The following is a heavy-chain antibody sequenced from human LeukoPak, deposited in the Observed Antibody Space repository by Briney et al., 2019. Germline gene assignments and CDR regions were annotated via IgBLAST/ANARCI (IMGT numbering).Heavy chain of an antibody. V-gene: IGHV4-34*01. CDR2: INHSGST. D-gene: IGHD3-22*01. CDR1: GGSFSGYY. CDR3: ARVGYHYDSSGYFYYYYYMDV. Sequence: SETLSLTCAVYGGSFSGYYWSWIRQPPGKGLEWIGEINHSGSTNYNPSLKSRVTISVDTSKNQFSLKLSSVTAADTAVYYCARVGYHYDSSGYFYYYYYMDVWGKGTTVTVSS. J-gene: IGHJ6*03.